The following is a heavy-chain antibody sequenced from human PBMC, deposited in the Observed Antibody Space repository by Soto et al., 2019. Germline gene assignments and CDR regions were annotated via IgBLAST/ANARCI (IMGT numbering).Heavy chain of an antibody. CDR1: GFTFGSYA. CDR3: AKNIEASGFVFDP. J-gene: IGHJ5*02. CDR2: ISGGGGNT. D-gene: IGHD5-12*01. Sequence: PGGSLRLSCAASGFTFGSYAMSWGRQAPGKGLEWVSYISGGGGNTYYADSVKGRFTISRDNSKNMVYLQMNSLRADDTAVYYCAKNIEASGFVFDPWGQGTLVTVSP. V-gene: IGHV3-23*01.